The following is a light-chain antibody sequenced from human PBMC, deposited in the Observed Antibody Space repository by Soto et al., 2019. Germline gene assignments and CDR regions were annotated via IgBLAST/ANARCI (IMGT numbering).Light chain of an antibody. CDR3: QQYSSSPLT. J-gene: IGKJ4*01. CDR1: QSVTSSY. Sequence: EIVLTQSPGTLYLSPGARATLSCRASQSVTSSYLAWYQQKPGQAPRLLIYGASSRATGIPDRFSGSGSGTDFTLAISRLEPEDFAGYCCQQYSSSPLTFGGGTKVEIK. V-gene: IGKV3-20*01. CDR2: GAS.